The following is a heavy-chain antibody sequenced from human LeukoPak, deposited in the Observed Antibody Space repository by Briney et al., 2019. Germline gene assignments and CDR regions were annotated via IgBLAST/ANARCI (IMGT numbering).Heavy chain of an antibody. CDR2: INTNTRNP. J-gene: IGHJ3*02. D-gene: IGHD2-2*01. V-gene: IGHV7-4-1*02. CDR1: GGTFSSYA. CDR3: ARDPPYCSSTSCYAPDDAFDI. Sequence: ASVKVSCKASGGTFSSYAISWVRQAPGQGLEWMGWINTNTRNPTYAQGFTGRFVFSLDTSVSTAYLQISSLKAEDTAVYYCARDPPYCSSTSCYAPDDAFDIWGQGTMVTVSS.